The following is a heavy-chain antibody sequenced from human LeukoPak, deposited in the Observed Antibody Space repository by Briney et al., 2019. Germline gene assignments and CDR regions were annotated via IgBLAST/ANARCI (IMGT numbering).Heavy chain of an antibody. V-gene: IGHV4-61*02. D-gene: IGHD3-9*01. CDR1: GGSFSSGRFY. J-gene: IGHJ5*02. CDR3: ARRGRVEEGRYFDWSYTQGWFDP. Sequence: SETLSLTCTVSGGSFSSGRFYWSWIRQPAGKALEWIGRIYTSGSTNYNPSLKSRVAISVDTSKNQFSLKLSSVTAADTAVYYCARRGRVEEGRYFDWSYTQGWFDPWGQGTLVTVSS. CDR2: IYTSGST.